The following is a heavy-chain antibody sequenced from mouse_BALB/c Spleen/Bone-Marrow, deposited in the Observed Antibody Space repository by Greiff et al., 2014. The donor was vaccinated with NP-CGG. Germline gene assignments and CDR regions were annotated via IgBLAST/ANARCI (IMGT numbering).Heavy chain of an antibody. J-gene: IGHJ1*01. CDR1: GYSFTGYY. Sequence: VQLQQSGPELVKPGASVKISCKASGYSFTGYYMHWVKQSHGNSLDWIGYIYPYNGVSSYNQKFKGKATLTVDKSSSAAYMELRSLTSDDSAVYYCESRGEYFDVWGAGTTVTVSS. V-gene: IGHV1-31*01. CDR2: IYPYNGVS. CDR3: ESRGEYFDV.